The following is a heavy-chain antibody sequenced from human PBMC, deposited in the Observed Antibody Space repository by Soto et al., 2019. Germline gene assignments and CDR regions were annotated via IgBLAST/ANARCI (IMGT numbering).Heavy chain of an antibody. CDR2: VIPLLGSA. CDR3: AGVGCSKAYAY. D-gene: IGHD2-2*01. V-gene: IGHV1-69*01. Sequence: QAQLVQSGAGVKKPGSSVKVSCRASGYTSDNYVIMWVRQAPGQGLEWMGGVIPLLGSAAYEQNVSGRATITADQSTTTVYVEMSNLRYDDTAVYYCAGVGCSKAYAYWGHGTQGTVSS. J-gene: IGHJ4*01. CDR1: GYTSDNYV.